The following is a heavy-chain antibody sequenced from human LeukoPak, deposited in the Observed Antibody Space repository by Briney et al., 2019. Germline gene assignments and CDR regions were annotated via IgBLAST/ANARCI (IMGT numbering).Heavy chain of an antibody. D-gene: IGHD3-10*01. CDR1: GGSISSYY. V-gene: IGHV4-59*01. Sequence: SETLSLTCTVSGGSISSYYWGWIRQPPGKGLEWIGYIYYSGSTNYNPSLKSRATISVDTSKNQFSLKLSSVTAADTAVYYCARDSPYGSGSSLDYWGQGTLVTVSS. J-gene: IGHJ4*02. CDR2: IYYSGST. CDR3: ARDSPYGSGSSLDY.